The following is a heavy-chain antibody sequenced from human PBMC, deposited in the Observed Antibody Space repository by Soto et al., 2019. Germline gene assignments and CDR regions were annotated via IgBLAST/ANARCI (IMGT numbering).Heavy chain of an antibody. J-gene: IGHJ6*02. CDR3: AREAGSSGWYVRHGMDV. V-gene: IGHV1-2*04. D-gene: IGHD6-19*01. CDR1: GYTFTGYY. CDR2: INPNSGGT. Sequence: ASVKVSCKASGYTFTGYYMHWVRQAPGQGLEWMGWINPNSGGTNYAQKFQGWVTMTRDTSISTAYMELSRLRSDDTAVYYCAREAGSSGWYVRHGMDVWGQGTTVTVSS.